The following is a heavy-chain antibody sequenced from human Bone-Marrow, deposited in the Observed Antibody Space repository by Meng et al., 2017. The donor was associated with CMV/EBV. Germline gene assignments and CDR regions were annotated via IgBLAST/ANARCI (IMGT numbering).Heavy chain of an antibody. CDR2: IKQDGSEK. J-gene: IGHJ4*02. V-gene: IGHV3-7*03. CDR3: ARGREAEMATIGEYFDY. CDR1: GFTFSSYW. D-gene: IGHD5-24*01. Sequence: GESLKISCAASGFTFSSYWMSWVRQAPGKGLGWVANIKQDGSEKYYVDSVKGRFTISRDNAKNSLYLQMNSLRSEDTAVYYCARGREAEMATIGEYFDYWGQGTLVHRLL.